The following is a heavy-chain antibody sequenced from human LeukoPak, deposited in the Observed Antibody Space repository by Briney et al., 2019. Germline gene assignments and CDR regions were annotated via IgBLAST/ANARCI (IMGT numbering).Heavy chain of an antibody. CDR3: ARVGYSSSWQKSFDY. CDR2: ISSSGSTR. CDR1: GFTFSSYE. J-gene: IGHJ4*02. D-gene: IGHD6-13*01. Sequence: PGGSLRLSCAASGFTFSSYEMNWVRQAPGKGLEWVSYISSSGSTRNYADSVKGRFTISRDNAKNSLYLQMNSLRAEDTAVYYCARVGYSSSWQKSFDYWGQGTLVTVSS. V-gene: IGHV3-48*03.